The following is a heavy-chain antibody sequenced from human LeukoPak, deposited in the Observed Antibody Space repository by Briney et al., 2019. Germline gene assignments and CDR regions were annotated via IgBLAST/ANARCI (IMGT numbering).Heavy chain of an antibody. D-gene: IGHD3-10*01. CDR1: GYSISSGYY. CDR2: IYHSGST. CDR3: ASLQDYYGSGSTTV. V-gene: IGHV4-38-2*02. Sequence: PSETLSLTCTVSGYSISSGYYWGWIRQPPGKGLEWIGSIYHSGSTYYNPSLKSRVTISVDTSKNQFSLKLSSVTAADTAVYYCASLQDYYGSGSTTVWGQGTLDTVSS. J-gene: IGHJ4*02.